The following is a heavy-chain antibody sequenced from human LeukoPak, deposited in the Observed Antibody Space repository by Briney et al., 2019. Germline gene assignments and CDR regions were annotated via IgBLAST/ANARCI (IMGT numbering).Heavy chain of an antibody. V-gene: IGHV4-39*07. CDR1: GGSISSSAYY. J-gene: IGHJ4*02. D-gene: IGHD4-17*01. CDR2: LYYSGST. CDR3: ASAPHHYGVGAAKNPFDY. Sequence: SETLSLTCTVSGGSISSSAYYWGWIRQPPGKGLEWIGSLYYSGSTYYNPSLKSRVTISVDTSKNQFSLKLSSVTAADTAVYYCASAPHHYGVGAAKNPFDYWGQGTLVTVSS.